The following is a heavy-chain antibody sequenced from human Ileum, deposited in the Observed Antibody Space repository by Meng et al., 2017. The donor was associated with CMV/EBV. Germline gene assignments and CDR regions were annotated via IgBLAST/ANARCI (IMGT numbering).Heavy chain of an antibody. V-gene: IGHV4-61*08. CDR1: GGSVNSGVDY. CDR3: ASQRGSSLNF. CDR2: IYRSGSA. Sequence: LTCTVSGGSVNSGVDYWSWIRQPPGKGLEWIGYIYRSGSANCNPSLKSRVTMSVDTSKNQFSLRVSSVTAADTAVYYCASQRGSSLNFWGQGTLVTVSS. D-gene: IGHD6-6*01. J-gene: IGHJ4*02.